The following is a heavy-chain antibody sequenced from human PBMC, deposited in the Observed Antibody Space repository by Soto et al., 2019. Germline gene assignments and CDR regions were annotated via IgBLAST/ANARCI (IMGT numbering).Heavy chain of an antibody. V-gene: IGHV4-30-2*01. J-gene: IGHJ4*02. D-gene: IGHD2-15*01. CDR1: GGSISSGGYS. Sequence: QLQLQESGSGLVKPSQTLSLTCAVSGGSISSGGYSWSWIRQPPGKGLEWIGYIYHSGSTYYNPSLKSRATISEDRSKNHFSLKLSSVAAADTAVYYCARGQVVAALHWGQGTLVTVSS. CDR2: IYHSGST. CDR3: ARGQVVAALH.